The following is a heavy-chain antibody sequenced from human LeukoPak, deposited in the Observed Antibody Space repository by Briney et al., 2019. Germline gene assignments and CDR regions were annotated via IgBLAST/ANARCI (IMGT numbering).Heavy chain of an antibody. CDR2: INHSGST. V-gene: IGHV4-34*01. CDR1: GGSFSGYY. CDR3: ARWVAAAGTFLVGFDY. J-gene: IGHJ4*02. Sequence: PSETLSLTCAGYGGSFSGYYWSWIRQPPGKGLEWIGEINHSGSTNYNPSLKSRVTISVDTSKNQFSLKLSSVTAADTAVYYCARWVAAAGTFLVGFDYWGQGTLVTVSS. D-gene: IGHD6-13*01.